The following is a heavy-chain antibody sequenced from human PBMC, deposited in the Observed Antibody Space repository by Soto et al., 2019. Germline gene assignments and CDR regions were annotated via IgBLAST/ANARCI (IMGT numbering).Heavy chain of an antibody. Sequence: PGGSLRLSCAASGFTFSTYAMSWVRQAPGKGLEWVSTTTGSGGSKYYADSVRGRFPISRDNSKNTVYLQMNSLRAEDTAVYYCARDPFDYWGQGTLVTVSS. CDR2: TTGSGGSK. CDR1: GFTFSTYA. CDR3: ARDPFDY. J-gene: IGHJ4*02. V-gene: IGHV3-23*01.